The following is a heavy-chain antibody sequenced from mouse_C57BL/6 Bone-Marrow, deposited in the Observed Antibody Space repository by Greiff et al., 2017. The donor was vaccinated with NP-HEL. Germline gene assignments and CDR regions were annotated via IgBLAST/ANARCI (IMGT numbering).Heavy chain of an antibody. Sequence: VQLQQPGAELVKPGASVKMSCKASGYTFTSYWITWVKQRPGQGLEWIGDIYPGSGSTNYNEKFKSKATLTVDTSSSTAYMQLSSLTSEDSAVYYCAGAYYSNYEAMDYWGQGTSVTVSS. D-gene: IGHD2-5*01. J-gene: IGHJ4*01. V-gene: IGHV1-55*01. CDR2: IYPGSGST. CDR3: AGAYYSNYEAMDY. CDR1: GYTFTSYW.